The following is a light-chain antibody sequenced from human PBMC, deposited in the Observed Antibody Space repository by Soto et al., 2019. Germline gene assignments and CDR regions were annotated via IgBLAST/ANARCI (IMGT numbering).Light chain of an antibody. CDR3: SSYTSSSTVV. V-gene: IGLV2-14*01. Sequence: QSVLTQPASVSGSPGQSITISCTGTSSDVGGYNYVSWYQQHPGKAPKLMIYDVSNWPSGVSNRFSGSKSGNMASLTISGLQAEDEADYYCSSYTSSSTVVFGGGTKLTVL. CDR1: SSDVGGYNY. J-gene: IGLJ2*01. CDR2: DVS.